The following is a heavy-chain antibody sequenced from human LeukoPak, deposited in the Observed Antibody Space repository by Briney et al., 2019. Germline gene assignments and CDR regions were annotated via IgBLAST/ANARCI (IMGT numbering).Heavy chain of an antibody. CDR3: ARGYYYGSGSYAYFDY. V-gene: IGHV3-11*01. CDR2: ISSSGSII. Sequence: GGSLRLSCAASGFTFSDYYMSWIRQAPGKGLERVSYISSSGSIIYYADSVKGRFTISRDNAKNSMYLQMNSLRAEDTAVYYCARGYYYGSGSYAYFDYWGQGTLVTVSS. CDR1: GFTFSDYY. J-gene: IGHJ4*02. D-gene: IGHD3-10*01.